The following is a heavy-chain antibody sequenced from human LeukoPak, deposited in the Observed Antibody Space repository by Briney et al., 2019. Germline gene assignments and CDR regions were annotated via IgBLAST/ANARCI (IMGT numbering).Heavy chain of an antibody. D-gene: IGHD6-13*01. J-gene: IGHJ4*02. Sequence: LETLSLTCAVSGVSISSSNSYWGWIRQPPGKGLEWIGSIYYSGNTYYNASLKSRVTMSVDTSNNQLSLKVISVTAADTAVYYCARGVIAAGGNDFDYWGQGTLVTVSS. CDR1: GVSISSSNSY. CDR3: ARGVIAAGGNDFDY. CDR2: IYYSGNT. V-gene: IGHV4-39*07.